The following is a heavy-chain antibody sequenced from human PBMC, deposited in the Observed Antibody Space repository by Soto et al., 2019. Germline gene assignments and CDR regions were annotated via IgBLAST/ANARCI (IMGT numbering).Heavy chain of an antibody. CDR3: AKVHGSGNYHNFPDY. CDR2: ISGSGGST. V-gene: IGHV3-23*01. CDR1: GFTFSTYA. D-gene: IGHD3-10*01. Sequence: GGSLRLSCAACGFTFSTYAISWVRQAPGKGLEWVSLISGSGGSTYYADSVKGRFTISRDNSKNTLYLQMNSLRAEDTAVYYCAKVHGSGNYHNFPDYWGQGTLVTVSS. J-gene: IGHJ4*02.